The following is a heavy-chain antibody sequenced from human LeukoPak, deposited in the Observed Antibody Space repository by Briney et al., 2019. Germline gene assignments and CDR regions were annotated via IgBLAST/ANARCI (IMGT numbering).Heavy chain of an antibody. CDR1: GGSFSGYY. J-gene: IGHJ4*02. CDR3: ARDSYDSSGTDY. Sequence: SETLSLTCAVYGGSFSGYYWSWIRQPPGKGLEWIGEINHSGSTYYNPSLKSRVTISVDTSKNQFSLKLSSVTAADTAVYYCARDSYDSSGTDYWGQGTLVTVSS. D-gene: IGHD3-22*01. CDR2: INHSGST. V-gene: IGHV4-34*01.